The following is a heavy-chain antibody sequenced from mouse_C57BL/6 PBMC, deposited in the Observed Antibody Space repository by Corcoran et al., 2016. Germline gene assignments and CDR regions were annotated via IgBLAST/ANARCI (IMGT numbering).Heavy chain of an antibody. D-gene: IGHD3-2*02. Sequence: QIQLVQSGPELKKPGETVKISCKASGYTFTTYGMSWVKQAPGKGLKWMGWINTYSGVPTYADDFKGRFAFSLETSASTAYLQINNLKNEDTATQFCAKGETAQALRGTYYAMDYWGQGTSVTVSS. CDR3: AKGETAQALRGTYYAMDY. J-gene: IGHJ4*01. CDR2: INTYSGVP. V-gene: IGHV9-3*01. CDR1: GYTFTTYG.